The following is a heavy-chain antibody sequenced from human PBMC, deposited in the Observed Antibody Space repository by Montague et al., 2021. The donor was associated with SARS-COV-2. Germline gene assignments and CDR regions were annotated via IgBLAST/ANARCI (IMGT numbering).Heavy chain of an antibody. J-gene: IGHJ6*02. V-gene: IGHV6-1*01. D-gene: IGHD1-26*01. Sequence: CAISGDSVASNSAAWIWIRQSPSRGLEWLARTYYRSKWYNEYAVSVKSRINIIPDTSKNHLSLQVNSVTPEDTAVYYCAREGEWELQGPRHSSFYFAMGVWGQGTSVTVPS. CDR1: GDSVASNSAA. CDR2: TYYRSKWYN. CDR3: AREGEWELQGPRHSSFYFAMGV.